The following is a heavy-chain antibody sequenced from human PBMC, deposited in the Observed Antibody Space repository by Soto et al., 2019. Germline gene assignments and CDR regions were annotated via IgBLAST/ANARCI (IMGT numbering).Heavy chain of an antibody. J-gene: IGHJ5*02. CDR1: GFTFSSYA. CDR2: ISGSGGST. V-gene: IGHV3-23*01. CDR3: AKDQDSGYENWFDP. Sequence: GGSLRLSCAASGFTFSSYAMSWVRQAPGKGLEWVSAISGSGGSTYYADSVKGRFTISRDNSKNTLYLQMNSLRAEDAAVYYCAKDQDSGYENWFDPWGQGTLVTVSS. D-gene: IGHD5-12*01.